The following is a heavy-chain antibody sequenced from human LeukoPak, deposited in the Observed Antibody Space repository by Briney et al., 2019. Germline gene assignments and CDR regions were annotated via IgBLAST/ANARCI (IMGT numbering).Heavy chain of an antibody. CDR1: GFTFSSYA. CDR2: ISGSGGST. CDR3: AKDCGILTALDY. Sequence: GGSLRLSCAASGFTFSSYAMSWVRQAPGKGLEWVSAISGSGGSTYYADSVKGRFTISRDNSKNTLYLQMNSVRAEDTAVYYCAKDCGILTALDYWGQGTLVTVSS. V-gene: IGHV3-23*01. D-gene: IGHD3-9*01. J-gene: IGHJ4*02.